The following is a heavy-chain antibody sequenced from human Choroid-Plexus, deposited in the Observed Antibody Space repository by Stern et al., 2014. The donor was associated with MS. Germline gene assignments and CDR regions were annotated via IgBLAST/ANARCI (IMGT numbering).Heavy chain of an antibody. CDR1: GFTFGSCA. V-gene: IGHV3-30*18. D-gene: IGHD2/OR15-2a*01. J-gene: IGHJ5*02. CDR3: AKDRQYLTYFFDH. CDR2: VSYDGSNK. Sequence: DQLVESGGGVVQPGRPLRLSCVASGFTFGSCAMHWVRQAPGKGLEWVAGVSYDGSNKYYADSVKGRFTISRDNSQHTLYIQMSSLRPEDTAVYYCAKDRQYLTYFFDHWGQGSLVTVSS.